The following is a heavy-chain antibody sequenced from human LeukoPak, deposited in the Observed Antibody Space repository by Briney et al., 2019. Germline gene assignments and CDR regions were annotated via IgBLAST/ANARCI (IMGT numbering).Heavy chain of an antibody. J-gene: IGHJ4*02. V-gene: IGHV4-39*07. Sequence: SETLSLTCTVSGGSISSSSYYWGWIRQPPGKGLEWIGSIYYSGSTYYNPSLKSRVTISVDTSKNQFSLKLSSVTAADTAVYYCARVITMVRGVADYFDYWGQGTLVTVSS. CDR1: GGSISSSSYY. CDR3: ARVITMVRGVADYFDY. D-gene: IGHD3-10*01. CDR2: IYYSGST.